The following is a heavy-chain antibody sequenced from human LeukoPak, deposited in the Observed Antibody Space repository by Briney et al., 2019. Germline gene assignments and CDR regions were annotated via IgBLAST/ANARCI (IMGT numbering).Heavy chain of an antibody. CDR1: GGTFSSYA. Sequence: ASVKVSCKASGGTFSSYAISWVRQAPGQGLEWMGGIIPIFGTANYAQKFQGRVTITANESTSTAYMELSSLRSEDTAVYYCARLMDIDYGSGSYYNVLAFDIWGQGTMVTVSS. J-gene: IGHJ3*02. V-gene: IGHV1-69*13. D-gene: IGHD3-10*01. CDR3: ARLMDIDYGSGSYYNVLAFDI. CDR2: IIPIFGTA.